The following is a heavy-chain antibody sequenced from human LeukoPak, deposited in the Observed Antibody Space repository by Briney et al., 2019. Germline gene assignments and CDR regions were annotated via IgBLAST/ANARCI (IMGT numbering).Heavy chain of an antibody. CDR3: ARLIVGSSSTGWFDP. Sequence: GESLKISCQSSGYTFTSYWIGWVRQMPGKGLQWMGFLYPGDSDITYSPSFQGQVTISADKSISTAYLQWSSLKASDTAIYYCARLIVGSSSTGWFDPWGQGTLVTVSS. CDR1: GYTFTSYW. CDR2: LYPGDSDI. D-gene: IGHD6-6*01. V-gene: IGHV5-51*01. J-gene: IGHJ5*02.